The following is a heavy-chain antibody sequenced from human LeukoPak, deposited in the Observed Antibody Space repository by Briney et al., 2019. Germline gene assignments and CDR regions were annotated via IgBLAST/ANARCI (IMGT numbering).Heavy chain of an antibody. CDR1: GYTFTSYG. J-gene: IGHJ4*02. D-gene: IGHD3-22*01. Sequence: ASVKVSCKASGYTFTSYGISWVRQAPGQGLEWMGWISDYNGNTNYAQNFEGRVTMTTDTSTTTAFMELRSLRSDDTAVFYCARSDGWLSNTPFDYWGQGTLVTVSP. CDR2: ISDYNGNT. V-gene: IGHV1-18*01. CDR3: ARSDGWLSNTPFDY.